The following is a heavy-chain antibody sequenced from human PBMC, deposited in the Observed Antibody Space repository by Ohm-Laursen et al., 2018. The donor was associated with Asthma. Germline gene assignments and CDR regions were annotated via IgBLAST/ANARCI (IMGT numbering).Heavy chain of an antibody. D-gene: IGHD5-24*01. J-gene: IGHJ4*02. CDR3: MTDMEMTFDY. CDR2: IKSKTDGGTT. CDR1: GFTFSNAW. V-gene: IGHV3-15*01. Sequence: SLRLSCSASGFTFSNAWMSWVRQAPGKGLEWVGRIKSKTDGGTTDYAAPVKGRFTISRDDSKNTLYLQMNSLKTEDTAVYYCMTDMEMTFDYWGQGTLVTVSA.